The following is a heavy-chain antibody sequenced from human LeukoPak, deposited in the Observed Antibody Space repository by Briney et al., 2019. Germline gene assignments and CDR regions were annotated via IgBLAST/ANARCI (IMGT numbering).Heavy chain of an antibody. CDR3: ARDRHDYTHYFDY. D-gene: IGHD4-11*01. V-gene: IGHV3-7*01. CDR1: GFTLSTYW. J-gene: IGHJ4*02. Sequence: GGSLRLSCVVSGFTLSTYWMTWVRQAPGKGLEWVANIKQDGGENYYVDSVKGRFTISRDNAKNSLYLQMNSLRAEDTAVYYCARDRHDYTHYFDYWGQGTLVTVSS. CDR2: IKQDGGEN.